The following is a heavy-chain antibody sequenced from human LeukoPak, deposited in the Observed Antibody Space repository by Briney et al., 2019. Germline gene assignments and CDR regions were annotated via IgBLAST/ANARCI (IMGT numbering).Heavy chain of an antibody. CDR3: AGALNSSGYPNFDY. V-gene: IGHV4-38-2*01. CDR2: IYHSGST. J-gene: IGHJ4*02. D-gene: IGHD3-22*01. CDR1: GYSISSGYY. Sequence: PSETLSLTCAVSGYSISSGYYWGWIRQPPGKGLEGIGSIYHSGSTYYNPSPKSRDTISVDTSKNQFSLKLSSVTAADTAVYYCAGALNSSGYPNFDYWGQGTLVTVSS.